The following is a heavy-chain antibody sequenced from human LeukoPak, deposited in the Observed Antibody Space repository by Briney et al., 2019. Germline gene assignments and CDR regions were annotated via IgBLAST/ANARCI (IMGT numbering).Heavy chain of an antibody. Sequence: SSETLSLTCTVSGYSISNGYYWGWIRQPPGKGLEWIGSIYQSGSTNYNPSLKSRVTMSVDTSKNQFSLKLSSVTAADTAVYYCAREGYYSSSPYYYYYYMDVWGKGTTVTVSS. J-gene: IGHJ6*03. D-gene: IGHD6-6*01. CDR2: IYQSGST. CDR1: GYSISNGYY. CDR3: AREGYYSSSPYYYYYYMDV. V-gene: IGHV4-38-2*02.